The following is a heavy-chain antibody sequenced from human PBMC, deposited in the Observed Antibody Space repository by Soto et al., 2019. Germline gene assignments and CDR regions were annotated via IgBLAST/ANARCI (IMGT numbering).Heavy chain of an antibody. CDR3: VKDTNYYDSSGYDRTFDY. Sequence: GGSLRLSCSASGFIFRSYAMHWVRQAPGTGLEYLSSISSNGDMTYYADSVKGRFTISRDNSKNIVYLQMSSLRVEDAAVYYCVKDTNYYDSSGYDRTFDYWGQGALVTVS. CDR2: ISSNGDMT. D-gene: IGHD3-22*01. CDR1: GFIFRSYA. V-gene: IGHV3-64D*08. J-gene: IGHJ4*02.